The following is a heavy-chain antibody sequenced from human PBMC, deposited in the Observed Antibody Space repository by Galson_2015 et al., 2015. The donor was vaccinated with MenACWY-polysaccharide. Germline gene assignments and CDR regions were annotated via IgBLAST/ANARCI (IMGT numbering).Heavy chain of an antibody. CDR1: GSRFSNSG. CDR2: IQYDGSKI. D-gene: IGHD6-13*01. J-gene: IGHJ3*02. CDR3: AREGSRIVFHAFDT. V-gene: IGHV3-33*01. Sequence: SLRLSCAASGSRFSNSGMHWVRQAPGKGLEWVAVIQYDGSKIVYADSVKGRFTISRDNSKNTLVLEMNSLGAEDTAVYYCAREGSRIVFHAFDTWGQGTMVTVSS.